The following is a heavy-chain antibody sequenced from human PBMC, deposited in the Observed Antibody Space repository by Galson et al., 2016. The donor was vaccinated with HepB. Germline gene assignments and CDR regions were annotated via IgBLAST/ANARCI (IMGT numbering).Heavy chain of an antibody. Sequence: SLRLSCAASGFTFSSYNMNWVRQAPGKGLEWVSHIGSGGSTISYADSVKGRFTISRDNAKHSLYLQMHSLRDEDTAVYYCARDGGQQLVRWERLRKVYYYYPMDVWGQGTTVTVSS. CDR1: GFTFSSYN. D-gene: IGHD6-13*01. CDR3: ARDGGQQLVRWERLRKVYYYYPMDV. J-gene: IGHJ6*02. V-gene: IGHV3-48*02. CDR2: IGSGGSTI.